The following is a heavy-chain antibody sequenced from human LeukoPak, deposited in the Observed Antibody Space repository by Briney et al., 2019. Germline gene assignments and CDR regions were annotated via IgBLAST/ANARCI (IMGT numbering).Heavy chain of an antibody. V-gene: IGHV3-74*01. D-gene: IGHD3-3*01. Sequence: GGSLRLSCATSGFTFSSYWMHWVRQVPGRGLVWVSRINSDGSITDYADSVKGRFTISRDNSKNTLYLQMNSLRAEDTAVYYCAKDSEVYDFWSGSPNYFDYWGQGTLVTVSS. CDR2: INSDGSIT. CDR1: GFTFSSYW. CDR3: AKDSEVYDFWSGSPNYFDY. J-gene: IGHJ4*02.